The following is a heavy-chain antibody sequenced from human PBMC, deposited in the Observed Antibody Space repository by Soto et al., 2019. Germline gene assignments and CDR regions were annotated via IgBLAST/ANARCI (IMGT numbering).Heavy chain of an antibody. CDR3: ARTYCSSTSCSDYFDY. Sequence: ASVKVSCKAPGFTFTGYHMHWVRQAPGQGLEWMGWINPNSGGTNYAQKFQGRVTMTRDTSISTAYMELSKLTSDDTAVYYCARTYCSSTSCSDYFDYWGQGTLVTVS. V-gene: IGHV1-2*02. CDR2: INPNSGGT. CDR1: GFTFTGYH. D-gene: IGHD2-2*01. J-gene: IGHJ4*02.